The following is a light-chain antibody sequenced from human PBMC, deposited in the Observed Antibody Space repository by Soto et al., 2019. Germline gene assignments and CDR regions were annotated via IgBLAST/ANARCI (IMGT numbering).Light chain of an antibody. Sequence: QSVLTQPPSVSGAPGQRVTISCTGSSSDFGAGFDVHWYQHLPGTAPKLLIYGNTNRPSGVPGRFSGSKSGTSASLVITGLQAEDEADYYCQSYENSRTGFYVFGTGTKLTVL. V-gene: IGLV1-40*01. J-gene: IGLJ1*01. CDR2: GNT. CDR3: QSYENSRTGFYV. CDR1: SSDFGAGFD.